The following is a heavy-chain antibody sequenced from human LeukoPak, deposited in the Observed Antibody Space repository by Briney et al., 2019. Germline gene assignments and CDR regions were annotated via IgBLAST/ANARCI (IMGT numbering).Heavy chain of an antibody. CDR2: IYYSGST. CDR1: GGSISSYY. J-gene: IGHJ3*02. CDR3: AVVASDAFDI. V-gene: IGHV4-59*01. Sequence: SETLSLACTVSGGSISSYYWSWIRQPPGKGLEWIGYIYYSGSTNYNPSLKSRVTISVDTSKNQFSLKLSSVTAADTAVYYCAVVASDAFDIWGQGTMVTVFS. D-gene: IGHD3-22*01.